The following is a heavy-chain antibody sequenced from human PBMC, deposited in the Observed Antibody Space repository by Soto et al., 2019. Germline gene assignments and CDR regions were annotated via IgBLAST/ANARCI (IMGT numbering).Heavy chain of an antibody. Sequence: QVQLVESGGGVVRPGTSLRLSCAATGFSFSAHGMHWVRQAPGKGLEWLAVINDGSEEGYADSVRGRFTISRDNARNILYVQLDNWRAEDSALYYCAIDDLFVDNGLDHWGKGTLVTVSS. V-gene: IGHV3-33*01. CDR1: GFSFSAHG. J-gene: IGHJ4*02. CDR2: INDGSEE. D-gene: IGHD1-1*01. CDR3: AIDDLFVDNGLDH.